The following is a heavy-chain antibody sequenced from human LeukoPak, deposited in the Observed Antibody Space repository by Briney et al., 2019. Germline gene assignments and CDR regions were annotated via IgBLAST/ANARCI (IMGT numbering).Heavy chain of an antibody. V-gene: IGHV3-30*04. D-gene: IGHD2-2*01. Sequence: GGSLRLSCAASGFTFSSYVMHWVRQAPGKGLEWVAIISYDGSNEYYADSVKGRFTISRDNSKNTLYLQMNSLRAEDTAVYYCAKDPAVPAAKLYYYYYMDVWGKGTTVTVSS. CDR3: AKDPAVPAAKLYYYYYMDV. J-gene: IGHJ6*03. CDR1: GFTFSSYV. CDR2: ISYDGSNE.